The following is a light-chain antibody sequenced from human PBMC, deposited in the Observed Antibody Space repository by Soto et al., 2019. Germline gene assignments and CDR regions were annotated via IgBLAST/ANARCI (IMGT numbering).Light chain of an antibody. CDR1: SSNIGAGCE. CDR3: QSYDSGLSASYV. J-gene: IGLJ1*01. V-gene: IGLV1-40*01. Sequence: QSVLTQPPSVSGAPGQRVTISCTGCSSNIGAGCEVHWYQHLPGKAPKLLIYGNTNRPSGVPDRFSGSKSGTSASLAITGLQAEDEADYYCQSYDSGLSASYVFGGGTKLTVL. CDR2: GNT.